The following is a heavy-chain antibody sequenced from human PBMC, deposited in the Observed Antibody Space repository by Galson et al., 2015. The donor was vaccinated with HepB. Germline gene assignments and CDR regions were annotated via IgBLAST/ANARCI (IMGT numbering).Heavy chain of an antibody. CDR2: VTWDGVTA. J-gene: IGHJ3*01. V-gene: IGHV3-43*01. Sequence: SLRLSCAASGFMFGDYTIHWVRQGPGKGLEWVSLVTWDGVTAYYADSVRGRFTISRDNTKNSLDMQMNSLRAEDTAFYYCAKGNGDNTDGALDVWGQGTLVTVSS. CDR1: GFMFGDYT. D-gene: IGHD4-23*01. CDR3: AKGNGDNTDGALDV.